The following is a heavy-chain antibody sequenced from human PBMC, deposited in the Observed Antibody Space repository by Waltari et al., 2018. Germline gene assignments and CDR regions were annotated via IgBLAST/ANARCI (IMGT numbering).Heavy chain of an antibody. D-gene: IGHD6-13*01. CDR1: GGSISSSSYY. J-gene: IGHJ4*02. Sequence: QLQLQESGPGLVKPSETLSLTCTVSGGSISSSSYYWGWIRQPPGKGLEWIGSIYYSGSTYYNPSLKSRVTISVDTSKNQFSLKLSSVTAADTAVNYCARLPPGYSSSWGQGTLVTVSS. V-gene: IGHV4-39*07. CDR2: IYYSGST. CDR3: ARLPPGYSSS.